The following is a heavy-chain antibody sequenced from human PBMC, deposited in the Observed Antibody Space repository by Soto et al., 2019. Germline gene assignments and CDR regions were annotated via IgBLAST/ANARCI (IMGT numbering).Heavy chain of an antibody. CDR1: GVSVSTDVDY. Sequence: PSETLCLTCTVSGVSVSTDVDYWGLVRQPPGKGLEWIGYIYYDGSTYYNPSLTSPVDISMDSSQNQFSLKLDSVTGADTAIYYCVRGANCNTTSTCYRYFDFWGRGTLVTVSS. CDR3: VRGANCNTTSTCYRYFDF. CDR2: IYYDGST. D-gene: IGHD1-1*01. V-gene: IGHV4-30-4*01. J-gene: IGHJ4*01.